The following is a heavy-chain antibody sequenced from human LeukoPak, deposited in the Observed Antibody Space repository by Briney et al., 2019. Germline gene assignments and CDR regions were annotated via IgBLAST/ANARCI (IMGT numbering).Heavy chain of an antibody. J-gene: IGHJ5*02. CDR1: GYTFTAYC. Sequence: GASVTLSLKAAGYTFTAYCIHCVRQAPGQGLEWMGWINPNSGGTNYAQKFQDRVTMTRDTSISTAYLELSRLTSDDTAVYYCARDSGHGWYDVWGQGPVVAVSS. CDR2: INPNSGGT. CDR3: ARDSGHGWYDV. V-gene: IGHV1-2*02.